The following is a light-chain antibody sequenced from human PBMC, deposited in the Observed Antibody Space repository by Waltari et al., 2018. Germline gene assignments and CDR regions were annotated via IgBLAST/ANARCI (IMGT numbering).Light chain of an antibody. CDR3: QQRRDWPLT. V-gene: IGKV3-11*01. CDR1: QSVRGS. Sequence: EIVLTQSPGTLSLSPGERATLSCRASQSVRGSLAWYQQKPGQPPRLLIYAASNRATGIPDRFSGSGSGTYFSLTISRLEPEDFAVYYCQQRRDWPLTFGGGTKVEIK. J-gene: IGKJ4*01. CDR2: AAS.